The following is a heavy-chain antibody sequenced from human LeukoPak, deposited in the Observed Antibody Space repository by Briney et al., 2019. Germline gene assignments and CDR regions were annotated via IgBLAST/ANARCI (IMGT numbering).Heavy chain of an antibody. CDR2: INQAGSEE. Sequence: GGSLRLSCVASGFTFSNYWMSWVRQAPGKGLEWVANINQAGSEEYYVDSVEGRFTFSRDNAKNSLYLQLNSLRAEDTAVYYCAIASGGRGGLDSWGQGTLVTVSS. CDR3: AIASGGRGGLDS. V-gene: IGHV3-7*03. J-gene: IGHJ4*02. CDR1: GFTFSNYW. D-gene: IGHD2-21*01.